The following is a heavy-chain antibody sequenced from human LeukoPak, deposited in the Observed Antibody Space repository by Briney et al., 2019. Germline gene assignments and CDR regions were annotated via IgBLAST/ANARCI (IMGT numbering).Heavy chain of an antibody. J-gene: IGHJ4*02. Sequence: GGALRLSCAASEFTFSSYNMNWVRQAPGKGLEWVSYISSSGSTIYYADSVKGRFTISRDNAKNSLYLQMNSLRAEDTAVYYCARGSSSWYVYWGQGTLVTVSS. CDR2: ISSSGSTI. V-gene: IGHV3-48*04. D-gene: IGHD6-13*01. CDR1: EFTFSSYN. CDR3: ARGSSSWYVY.